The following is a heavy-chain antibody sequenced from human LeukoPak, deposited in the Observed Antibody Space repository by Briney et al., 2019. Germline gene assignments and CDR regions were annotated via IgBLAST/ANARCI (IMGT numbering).Heavy chain of an antibody. Sequence: GGSLRLSCAASGFTFSSYGMSWVRQAPGKGLEWVSPISGSGGSTYYADSVKGRFTISRDNSKNTLYLQMNSLRAEDTAVYYCAKGAKVDDYVWGSYRNDAFDIWGQGTMVSVSS. CDR2: ISGSGGST. J-gene: IGHJ3*02. CDR3: AKGAKVDDYVWGSYRNDAFDI. CDR1: GFTFSSYG. V-gene: IGHV3-23*01. D-gene: IGHD3-16*02.